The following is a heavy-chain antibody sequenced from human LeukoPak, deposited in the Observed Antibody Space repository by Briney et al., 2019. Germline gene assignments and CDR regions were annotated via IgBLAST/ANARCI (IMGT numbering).Heavy chain of an antibody. CDR3: ATTPIAAAGIE. CDR1: GGSIISYY. D-gene: IGHD6-13*01. CDR2: IHSSGKT. V-gene: IGHV4-59*08. J-gene: IGHJ4*02. Sequence: SETLSLTCTVSGGSIISYYWSWIRQSPGKGLEWIGYIHSSGKTNYNPSFKSRVTISVDTSKNQFSLKLNSVTAADTAVYYCATTPIAAAGIEWGQGTLVTVSS.